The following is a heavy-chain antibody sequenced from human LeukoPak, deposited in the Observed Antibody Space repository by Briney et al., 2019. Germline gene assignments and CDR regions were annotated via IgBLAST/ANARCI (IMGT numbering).Heavy chain of an antibody. CDR2: ISSSGSTI. V-gene: IGHV3-48*03. D-gene: IGHD3-22*01. J-gene: IGHJ6*03. CDR3: ARGVYDSSPLNYYMDV. CDR1: GFTFSSYE. Sequence: EGSLRLSCAASGFTFSSYEMNWVRQAPGKGLEWVSYISSSGSTIYYADSVKGRFTMSRDNAKNSLYLQMNSLRAEDTAVYYCARGVYDSSPLNYYMDVWGKGTTVTVSS.